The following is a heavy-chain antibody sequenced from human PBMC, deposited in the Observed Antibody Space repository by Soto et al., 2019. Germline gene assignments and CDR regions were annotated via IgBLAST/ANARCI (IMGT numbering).Heavy chain of an antibody. J-gene: IGHJ6*03. V-gene: IGHV1-46*03. CDR2: INPNGGST. CDR1: GYTFINYY. D-gene: IGHD6-6*01. Sequence: QVQLVQSGAEVKKPGASVKVSCKASGYTFINYYIHWVRQAPGQGLEWMGVINPNGGSTVYAQKFQGRVTLTRDTSTSTGYVELSSLRSDDTAVYFCGRATAARQRDYSYHYYLHIWGKGSTVTVSS. CDR3: GRATAARQRDYSYHYYLHI.